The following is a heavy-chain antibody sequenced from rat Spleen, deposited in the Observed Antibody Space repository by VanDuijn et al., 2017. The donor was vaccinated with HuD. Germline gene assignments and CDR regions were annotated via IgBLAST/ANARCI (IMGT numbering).Heavy chain of an antibody. CDR3: SRSDY. V-gene: IGHV2-13*01. CDR1: GFSLTTYG. Sequence: QVQLKESGPGLVQPSQTLSLTCTVSGFSLTTYGVTWVRQPPGKGLAWMGGIWGDVTTNYNPVLKSRLSISRDTSRSQVFLKVNSLQTEDTATYFCSRSDYWGQGVVVTVSS. CDR2: IWGDVTT. J-gene: IGHJ2*01.